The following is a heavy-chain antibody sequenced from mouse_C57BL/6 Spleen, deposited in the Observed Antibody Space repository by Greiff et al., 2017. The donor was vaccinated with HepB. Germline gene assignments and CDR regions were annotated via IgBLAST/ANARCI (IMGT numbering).Heavy chain of an antibody. CDR1: GYAFSSYW. Sequence: QVQLQQSGAELVKPGASVKISCKASGYAFSSYWMNWVKQRPGKGLEWIGQIYPGDGDTNYNGKFKGKATLTADKSSSTAYMQLSSLTSEDSAVYFCARWVTVVATEDWYFDVWGTGTTVTVSS. CDR2: IYPGDGDT. J-gene: IGHJ1*03. V-gene: IGHV1-80*01. CDR3: ARWVTVVATEDWYFDV. D-gene: IGHD1-1*01.